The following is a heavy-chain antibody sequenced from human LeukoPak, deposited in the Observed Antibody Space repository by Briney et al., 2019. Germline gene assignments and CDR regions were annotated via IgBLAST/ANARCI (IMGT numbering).Heavy chain of an antibody. J-gene: IGHJ4*02. CDR1: GYTFTSYG. CDR2: ISAYNGNT. Sequence: ASVTVSCKASGYTFTSYGISWVRQAPGQGLEWMGWISAYNGNTNYAQKLQGRATMTTDTSTSTAYMELRSLRSDDTAVYYCARYYDFWSGYSKYYFDYWGQGTLVTVSS. CDR3: ARYYDFWSGYSKYYFDY. D-gene: IGHD3-3*01. V-gene: IGHV1-18*01.